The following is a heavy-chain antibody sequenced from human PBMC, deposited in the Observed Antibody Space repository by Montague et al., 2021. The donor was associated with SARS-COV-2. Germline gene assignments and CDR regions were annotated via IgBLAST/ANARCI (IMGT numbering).Heavy chain of an antibody. CDR3: ARHYGVVVPAAIYYYYGMDV. D-gene: IGHD2-2*02. V-gene: IGHV4-61*02. CDR1: GGSISSGSYY. J-gene: IGHJ6*02. Sequence: TLSLTCTVSGGSISSGSYYWSWIRQPAGKGLEWIGRIYTSGSTNYNPSLKSRVTISVDTSKNQFSLKLSSVTAADTAVYYCARHYGVVVPAAIYYYYGMDVWGQGTTVTVSS. CDR2: IYTSGST.